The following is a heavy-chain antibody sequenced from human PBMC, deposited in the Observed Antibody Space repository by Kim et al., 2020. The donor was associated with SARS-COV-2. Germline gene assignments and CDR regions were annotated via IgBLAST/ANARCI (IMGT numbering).Heavy chain of an antibody. Sequence: SETLSHTCSVSGDSISYYYCSWIRQLPGKGLEWLGYIYHGENTDYNPSLKSRVTISWDTSKNQFSLDLTSVTGADTAVYYCARSEGRGSWHQFDYWGQGILVTVSS. CDR2: IYHGENT. V-gene: IGHV4-59*01. D-gene: IGHD6-13*01. CDR1: GDSISYYY. J-gene: IGHJ4*02. CDR3: ARSEGRGSWHQFDY.